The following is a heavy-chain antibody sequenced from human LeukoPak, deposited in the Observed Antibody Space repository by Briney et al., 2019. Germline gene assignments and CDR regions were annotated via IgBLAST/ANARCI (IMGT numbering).Heavy chain of an antibody. V-gene: IGHV4-4*07. CDR3: ARDSGSSWYGVNAFDI. Sequence: SESLSLTCTVSGASISSYYWSWIRQPAGKGLEWIGRIYTSGSTNYNPSLKSRVTMSVDTSKNQFSLKLSSVTAADTAVYYCARDSGSSWYGVNAFDIWGQGTMVTVSS. CDR1: GASISSYY. J-gene: IGHJ3*02. D-gene: IGHD6-13*01. CDR2: IYTSGST.